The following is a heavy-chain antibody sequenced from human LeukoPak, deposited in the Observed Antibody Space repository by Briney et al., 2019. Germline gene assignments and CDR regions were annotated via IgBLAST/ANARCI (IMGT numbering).Heavy chain of an antibody. CDR1: GFTFDDYA. V-gene: IGHV3-9*01. CDR2: ISWNSGSI. J-gene: IGHJ3*02. CDR3: AKAVYDLDAFDI. D-gene: IGHD3-3*01. Sequence: GGSLRLSCAASGFTFDDYAMHWVRHAPGKGLEWVSGISWNSGSIGYADSVKGRFTISRDNAKNSLYLQMNSLRAEDTALYYCAKAVYDLDAFDIWGQGTMVTVSS.